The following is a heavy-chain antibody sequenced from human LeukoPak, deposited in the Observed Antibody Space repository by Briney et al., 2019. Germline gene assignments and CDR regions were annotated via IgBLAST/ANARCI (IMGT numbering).Heavy chain of an antibody. CDR1: GFTFANYG. Sequence: GGSLRLSCAASGFTFANYGMNWVRQAPGKGLEWVSGFSGSGASTYYADSVKGRFTISRDNSKNTLYLQINSLRAEDTAVYNCAKVPLRPYYFYYWGQGNLVTVSS. CDR2: FSGSGAST. J-gene: IGHJ4*02. V-gene: IGHV3-23*01. D-gene: IGHD6-25*01. CDR3: AKVPLRPYYFYY.